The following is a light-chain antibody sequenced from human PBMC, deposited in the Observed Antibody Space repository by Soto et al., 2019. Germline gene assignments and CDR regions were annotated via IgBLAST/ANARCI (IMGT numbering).Light chain of an antibody. CDR1: SSDVGGYNY. Sequence: QSALTQPASVSGSPGQSITISCTGTSSDVGGYNYVSWYQQHPGKAPKLMIYDVSNRPSGVSNRFSGSKSGNTASLTISGLQAEDEAYYYCSSYTSGVCGVGTQVTVL. V-gene: IGLV2-14*01. CDR3: SSYTSGV. CDR2: DVS. J-gene: IGLJ3*02.